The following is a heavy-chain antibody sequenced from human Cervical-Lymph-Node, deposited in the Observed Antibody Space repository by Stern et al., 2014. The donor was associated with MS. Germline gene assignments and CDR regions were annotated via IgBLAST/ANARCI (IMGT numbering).Heavy chain of an antibody. Sequence: VQRVQSGAEVKKPGESPKISFKGSGYSFTSYWIGWVRLMPGKGLEWMGINYPVDPDTRYSPSFQGQVTISADKSISTAYLQWSSLKASDTAMYYCARHCGFRPGCIDYWGQGTLVTVSS. J-gene: IGHJ4*02. CDR2: NYPVDPDT. CDR1: GYSFTSYW. D-gene: IGHD2-21*01. V-gene: IGHV5-51*01. CDR3: ARHCGFRPGCIDY.